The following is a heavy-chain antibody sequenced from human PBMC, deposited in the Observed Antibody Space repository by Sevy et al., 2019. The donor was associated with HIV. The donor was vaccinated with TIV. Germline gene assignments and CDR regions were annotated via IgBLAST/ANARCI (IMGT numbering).Heavy chain of an antibody. CDR3: ARDKTVASTDAFDI. Sequence: GGSLRLSCAASGFTFSSYSMNWVRQAPGKGLEWVSYISSSSSTIYYADSVKGRFTISRDNAKNSLCLQMNSLRDEDTAVYYCARDKTVASTDAFDIWGQGTMVTVSS. V-gene: IGHV3-48*02. CDR2: ISSSSSTI. D-gene: IGHD6-19*01. J-gene: IGHJ3*02. CDR1: GFTFSSYS.